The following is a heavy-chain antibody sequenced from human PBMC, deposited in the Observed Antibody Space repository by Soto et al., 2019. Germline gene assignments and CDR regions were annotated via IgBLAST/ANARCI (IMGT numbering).Heavy chain of an antibody. CDR2: FSSSGGT. V-gene: IGHV4-34*01. Sequence: SETLSLTCAVYGGSFSGYFWAWLRQSPGKGLTWIGSFSSSGGTFYNPSLKSRVTISVDTSKNQFSLKLSSVTAADTAVYYCARVLNYDFWSGYYNTYYYYGMDVWGQGTTVTVSS. CDR3: ARVLNYDFWSGYYNTYYYYGMDV. CDR1: GGSFSGYF. J-gene: IGHJ6*02. D-gene: IGHD3-3*01.